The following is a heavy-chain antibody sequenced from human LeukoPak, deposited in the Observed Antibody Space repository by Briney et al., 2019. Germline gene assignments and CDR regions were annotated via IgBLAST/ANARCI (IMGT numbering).Heavy chain of an antibody. CDR3: ARAYYYDSSGDAFDI. V-gene: IGHV1-69*04. CDR2: IIPILGIA. Sequence: SVKVSCKASGGTFSSYAISWVRQAPGQGLEWMGRIIPILGIANYAQKFQGRVTITADKSTSTAFMELSSLRSEDTAVYYCARAYYYDSSGDAFDIWGQGTMVILSS. J-gene: IGHJ3*02. CDR1: GGTFSSYA. D-gene: IGHD3-22*01.